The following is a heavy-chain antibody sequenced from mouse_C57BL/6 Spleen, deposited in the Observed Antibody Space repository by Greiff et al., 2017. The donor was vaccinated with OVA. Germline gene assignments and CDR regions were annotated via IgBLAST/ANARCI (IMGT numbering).Heavy chain of an antibody. Sequence: EVQLVESGGGLVKPGGSLKLSCAASGFTFSDYGMHWVSQAPETGLEWVAYISSGSSTIYYAHTVKGRFTISRDNAKNTLFLQMTSLRSEDTAMYYCARQDWDYFDYWGQGTTLTVSS. CDR2: ISSGSSTI. D-gene: IGHD4-1*01. J-gene: IGHJ2*01. CDR3: ARQDWDYFDY. V-gene: IGHV5-17*01. CDR1: GFTFSDYG.